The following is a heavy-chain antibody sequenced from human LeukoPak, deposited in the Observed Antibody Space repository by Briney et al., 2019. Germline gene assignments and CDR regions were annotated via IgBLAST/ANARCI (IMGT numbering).Heavy chain of an antibody. CDR1: GFTFSSYA. CDR3: ARAPGGFHGDYSPIAY. J-gene: IGHJ4*02. V-gene: IGHV3-30-3*01. Sequence: GGSLRLSCAASGFTFSSYAMHWVRQAPGKGLQWLALTSDDGSAKYYEDSVKGRFTISRDNSQNTLYLQMNSLRADETAIYYCARAPGGFHGDYSPIAYWGQGTLVTVSS. CDR2: TSDDGSAK. D-gene: IGHD4-17*01.